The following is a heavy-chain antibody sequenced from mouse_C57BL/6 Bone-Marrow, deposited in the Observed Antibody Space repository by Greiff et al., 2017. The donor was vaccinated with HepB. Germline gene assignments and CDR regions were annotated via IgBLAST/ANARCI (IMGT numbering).Heavy chain of an antibody. J-gene: IGHJ3*01. V-gene: IGHV1-81*01. D-gene: IGHD2-5*01. CDR3: ARTYSNYIAY. Sequence: QVQLKESGAELARPGASVKLSCKASGYTFTSYGISWVKQRPGQGLEWIGEIYPRSGNTYYNEKFKGKATLTADKSSSTAYMELRSLTSEDSAVYVCARTYSNYIAYWGQGTLVTVSA. CDR1: GYTFTSYG. CDR2: IYPRSGNT.